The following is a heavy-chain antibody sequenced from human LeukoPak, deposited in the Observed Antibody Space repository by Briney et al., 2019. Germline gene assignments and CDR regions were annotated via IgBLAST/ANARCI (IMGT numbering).Heavy chain of an antibody. CDR2: ISWNSGSI. CDR1: GFTFSSYW. J-gene: IGHJ6*02. V-gene: IGHV3-9*01. Sequence: GGSLRLSCAASGFTFSSYWMSWVRQAPGKGLEWVSGISWNSGSIGYADSVKGRFTISRDNAKNSLYLQMNSLRAEDTALYYCAKGRLDVWGQGTTVTVSS. CDR3: AKGRLDV.